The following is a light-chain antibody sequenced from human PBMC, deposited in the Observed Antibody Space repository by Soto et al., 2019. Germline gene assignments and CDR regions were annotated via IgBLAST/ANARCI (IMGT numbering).Light chain of an antibody. CDR3: QQYGSSPLT. CDR1: QSVTSSY. V-gene: IGKV3-20*01. CDR2: GAS. J-gene: IGKJ4*01. Sequence: EIVLTQSPGTLSLSPGERATLSCRASQSVTSSYLAWYQQKPGQAPRLLIYGASSRATGIAARFSGSGSGTDFTLIINRLEPEDFAVYYCQQYGSSPLTFGGGTKVEIK.